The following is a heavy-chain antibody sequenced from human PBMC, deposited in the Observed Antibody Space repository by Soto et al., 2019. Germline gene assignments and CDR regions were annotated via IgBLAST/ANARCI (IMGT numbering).Heavy chain of an antibody. CDR2: IIPIFGTA. D-gene: IGHD1-20*01. J-gene: IGHJ6*02. Sequence: QVQLVQSGAEVKKHGSSVKVSCKASGGTFSSYAISWVRQAPGQGLEWMGGIIPIFGTANYAQQFQGRVTITADESTSTAYMELSSLRSEDTAVYYCARGGITGTPYGMDVWGQGTTVTVSS. CDR3: ARGGITGTPYGMDV. V-gene: IGHV1-69*12. CDR1: GGTFSSYA.